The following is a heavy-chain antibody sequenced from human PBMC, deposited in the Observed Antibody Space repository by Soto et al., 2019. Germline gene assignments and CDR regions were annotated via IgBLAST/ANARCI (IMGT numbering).Heavy chain of an antibody. CDR2: ISYTGRT. V-gene: IGHV4-31*03. Sequence: PSEPLSLTCTVSGGSISSDANFWSWIRQLPGRGLEWIGYISYTGRTYYTPSLNSRLTISLGTSKNLFSLRLSAVTAAATAVYFWTRGSFSSSSSWFDPWGQGTLVTVSS. D-gene: IGHD6-6*01. J-gene: IGHJ5*02. CDR1: GGSISSDANF. CDR3: TRGSFSSSSSWFDP.